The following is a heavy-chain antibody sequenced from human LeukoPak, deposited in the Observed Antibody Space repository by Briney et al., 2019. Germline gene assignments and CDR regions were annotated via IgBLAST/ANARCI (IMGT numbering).Heavy chain of an antibody. CDR2: IYYSGST. V-gene: IGHV4-31*03. Sequence: PSQTLSLTCTVSGGSFSSGGYYWSRIRQHPGKGLEWIGYIYYSGSTYYNLSLKSRVTISVDTSKNQFSLKLSSVTAADTAVYYCAREVGRYCSSTSCYDDAFDIWGQGTMVTVSS. CDR3: AREVGRYCSSTSCYDDAFDI. J-gene: IGHJ3*02. D-gene: IGHD2-2*01. CDR1: GGSFSSGGYY.